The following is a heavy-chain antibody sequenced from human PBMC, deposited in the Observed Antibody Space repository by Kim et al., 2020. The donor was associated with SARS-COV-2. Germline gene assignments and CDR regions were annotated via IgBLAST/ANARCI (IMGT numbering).Heavy chain of an antibody. J-gene: IGHJ4*02. D-gene: IGHD6-13*01. CDR3: ARGQTSRYSSSWYAVDY. V-gene: IGHV1-69*01. Sequence: FQGRVTITADESTSTAYMELSSLRSEDTAVYYCARGQTSRYSSSWYAVDYWGQGTLVTVSS.